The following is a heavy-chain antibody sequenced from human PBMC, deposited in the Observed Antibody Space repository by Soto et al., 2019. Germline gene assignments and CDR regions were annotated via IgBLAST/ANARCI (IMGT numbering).Heavy chain of an antibody. D-gene: IGHD1-1*01. J-gene: IGHJ6*02. CDR3: ATATGQPPPPTRQGYYYGMDV. Sequence: ASVKVSCKVSGYTLTELSMHWVRQAPGKGLEWMGGFDPEDGETIYAQKFQGRVTMTEDTSTDTAYMELSSLRSEDTAVYYCATATGQPPPPTRQGYYYGMDVWGQGTTVTVSS. V-gene: IGHV1-24*01. CDR2: FDPEDGET. CDR1: GYTLTELS.